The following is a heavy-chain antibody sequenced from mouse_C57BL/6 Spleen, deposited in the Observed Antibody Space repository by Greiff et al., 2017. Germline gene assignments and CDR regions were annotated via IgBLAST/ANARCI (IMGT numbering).Heavy chain of an antibody. D-gene: IGHD2-3*01. Sequence: ESGPGLVQPSQSLSLTCSVTGYSITSGYYWNWIRQFPGNKLEWMGDISYDGSNNYNPSPKNRISITRDTSKNQFFLKLNSVTTEDTATYYGARDRDDGYYVWYFDVWGTGTTVTVSS. CDR3: ARDRDDGYYVWYFDV. CDR1: GYSITSGYY. V-gene: IGHV3-6*01. CDR2: ISYDGSN. J-gene: IGHJ1*03.